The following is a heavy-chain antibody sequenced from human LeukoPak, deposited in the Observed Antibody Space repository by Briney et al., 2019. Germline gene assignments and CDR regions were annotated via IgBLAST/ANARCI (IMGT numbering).Heavy chain of an antibody. CDR2: IHHSGVI. CDR1: GYSISSGYY. V-gene: IGHV4-38-2*02. D-gene: IGHD3-22*01. Sequence: SETLSLTCTVSGYSISSGYYWSWIRQPPGKGLEWIATIHHSGVIYYNPSLKSRVTMSVDTSKNQFSLKLGSVTAASTAVYYCARYTANTAGYSFDFWGQGALVTVSS. CDR3: ARYTANTAGYSFDF. J-gene: IGHJ4*02.